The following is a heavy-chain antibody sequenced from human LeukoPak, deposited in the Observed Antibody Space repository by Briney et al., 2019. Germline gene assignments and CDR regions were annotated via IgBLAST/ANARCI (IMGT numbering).Heavy chain of an antibody. CDR3: AKDRSTVVRGYYFDY. D-gene: IGHD4-23*01. V-gene: IGHV1-46*01. CDR2: INPSGGST. Sequence: ASVKVSCKASGYTFTSYYMHWVRQAPGQGLEWMGIINPSGGSTSYAQKFQGRVTMTRDTSTSTVYMELSSLRSEDTAVYYCAKDRSTVVRGYYFDYWGQGTLATVSS. CDR1: GYTFTSYY. J-gene: IGHJ4*02.